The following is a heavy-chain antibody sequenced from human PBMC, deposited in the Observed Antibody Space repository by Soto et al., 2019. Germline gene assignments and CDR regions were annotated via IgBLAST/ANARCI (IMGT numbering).Heavy chain of an antibody. CDR1: GYFLTALS. J-gene: IGHJ4*02. CDR2: FDREDGET. CDR3: AHGEGIVKSIVYFDS. Sequence: ASVKVSCKVSGYFLTALSIHWVRQAPGKGLEWMGGFDREDGETIYAQKFQGRVTMTEDTSTDSAYMELSSLTSEDTAIYYCAHGEGIVKSIVYFDSWGQGTLVTVTS. D-gene: IGHD1-26*01. V-gene: IGHV1-24*01.